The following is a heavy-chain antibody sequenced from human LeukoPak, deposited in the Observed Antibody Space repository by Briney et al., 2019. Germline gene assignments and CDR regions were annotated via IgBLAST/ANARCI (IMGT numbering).Heavy chain of an antibody. V-gene: IGHV3-30*02. J-gene: IGHJ5*02. CDR3: ARGAEYDGSGSYYDGNWFDP. D-gene: IGHD3-10*01. CDR1: GFTFNNYG. CDR2: IRYDGNNK. Sequence: GGSLRLSCAASGFTFNNYGMHWVRQAPGKGLEWVAFIRYDGNNKYYADSVKGRFTISRDNAKNSLFLQMNSLRAEDTAVYYCARGAEYDGSGSYYDGNWFDPWGQGTLVTVSS.